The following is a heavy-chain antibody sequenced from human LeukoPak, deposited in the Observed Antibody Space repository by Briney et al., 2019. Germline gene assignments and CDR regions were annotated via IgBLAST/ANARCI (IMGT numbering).Heavy chain of an antibody. CDR3: AKDLNPYYDYVWGSFNAFDI. V-gene: IGHV3-23*01. CDR2: ISGSGGST. J-gene: IGHJ3*02. Sequence: NPGGSLRLSCAASGFTFSSYSMNWVRQAPGKGLEWVSAISGSGGSTYYADSVKGRFTISRDNSKNTLYLQMNSLRAEDTAVYYCAKDLNPYYDYVWGSFNAFDIWGQGTMVTVSS. CDR1: GFTFSSYS. D-gene: IGHD3-16*01.